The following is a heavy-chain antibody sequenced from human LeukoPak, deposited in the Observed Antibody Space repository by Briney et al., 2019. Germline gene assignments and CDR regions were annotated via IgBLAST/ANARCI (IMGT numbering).Heavy chain of an antibody. CDR1: GFTFSSYG. CDR3: AKDMDSSGCDY. V-gene: IGHV3-30*18. J-gene: IGHJ4*02. Sequence: GRSLRLSCAASGFTFSSYGMHWVRQAPGKGLEGVAVISYDGSNKYYADSVKGRFTISRDNSKNTLYLQMNSLRAEDTAVYYCAKDMDSSGCDYWGQGTLVTVSS. CDR2: ISYDGSNK. D-gene: IGHD6-19*01.